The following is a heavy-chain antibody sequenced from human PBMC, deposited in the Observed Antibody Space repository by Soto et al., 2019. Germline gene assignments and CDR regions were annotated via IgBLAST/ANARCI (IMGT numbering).Heavy chain of an antibody. Sequence: SETLSLTCTVSGGSISSSSYYWGWIRQPPGKGLEWIGSIYYSGSTYYNPSLKSRVTISVDTSKNQFSLKLSSVTAADTAVYYCARRIVDTAMVNVYYGMDVWGQGTTVTVSS. CDR3: ARRIVDTAMVNVYYGMDV. CDR2: IYYSGST. J-gene: IGHJ6*02. D-gene: IGHD5-18*01. V-gene: IGHV4-39*01. CDR1: GGSISSSSYY.